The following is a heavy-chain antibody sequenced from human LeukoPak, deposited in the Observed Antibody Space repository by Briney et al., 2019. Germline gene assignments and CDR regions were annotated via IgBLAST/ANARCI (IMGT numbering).Heavy chain of an antibody. D-gene: IGHD5-24*01. CDR1: GGSLSGYY. CDR2: INHSGST. Sequence: SETLSLTCAVYGGSLSGYYWSWIRQPPGKGLEWIGEINHSGSTNYNPSLKSRVTISVDTSKNQFSLKLTSVTAADTAVYYCARRQGVHGYNLSGWLRVLSRDTNHRKVKWSYMDVWGKGTTVTISS. V-gene: IGHV4-34*01. J-gene: IGHJ6*03. CDR3: ARRQGVHGYNLSGWLRVLSRDTNHRKVKWSYMDV.